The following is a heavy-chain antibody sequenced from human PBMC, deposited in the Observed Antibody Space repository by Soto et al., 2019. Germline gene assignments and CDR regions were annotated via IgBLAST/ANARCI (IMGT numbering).Heavy chain of an antibody. CDR2: IYYSGST. Sequence: SETLSLTCTVSGGSISSYYWGWIRQPPGKGLEWIGSIYYSGSTYYNPSLKSRVTISVDTSKNQFSLKLSSVTAADTAVYYCARHSFRNWFDPWGQGTLVTVS. J-gene: IGHJ5*02. CDR3: ARHSFRNWFDP. CDR1: GGSISSYY. V-gene: IGHV4-39*01.